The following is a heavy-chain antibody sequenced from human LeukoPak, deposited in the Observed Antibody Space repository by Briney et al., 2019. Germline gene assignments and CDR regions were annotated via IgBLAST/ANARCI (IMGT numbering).Heavy chain of an antibody. J-gene: IGHJ4*02. CDR2: INHSGST. CDR3: ARAASLSKIFDY. Sequence: SETLSLTCAVYGGSFSGYYWSWIRQPPGKGLEWIGEINHSGSTNYNPSLKSRVTISVGTSKNQFSLKLSSVTAADTAVYYCARAASLSKIFDYWGQGTLVTVSS. V-gene: IGHV4-34*01. CDR1: GGSFSGYY.